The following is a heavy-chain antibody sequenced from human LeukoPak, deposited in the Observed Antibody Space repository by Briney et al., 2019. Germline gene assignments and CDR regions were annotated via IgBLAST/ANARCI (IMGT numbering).Heavy chain of an antibody. CDR1: GGPISSNFYY. Sequence: SETLSLACTVSGGPISSNFYYWGWIRQPPGKGLEWIGSIYYSGSAFYNPSLQSRVTVSIDTSNNQLSLSLTSVTGTDTAVYYCAKTLRLGELWDWGQGSLVTVSS. V-gene: IGHV4-39*01. J-gene: IGHJ4*02. D-gene: IGHD3-16*01. CDR3: AKTLRLGELWD. CDR2: IYYSGSA.